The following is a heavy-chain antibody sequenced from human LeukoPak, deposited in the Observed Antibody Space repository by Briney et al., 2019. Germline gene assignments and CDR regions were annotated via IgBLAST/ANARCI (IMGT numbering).Heavy chain of an antibody. D-gene: IGHD6-19*01. CDR2: TVGSRPDT. CDR3: ARESYSSGVNWFDP. CDR1: GFTFTNYA. Sequence: GGSLRLSCAASGFTFTNYAMSWVRQTPGKGLEWVAATVGSRPDTYHADSVKGRFTVSRDNAKNSLYLQMNSLRAEDTAVYYCARESYSSGVNWFDPWGQGTLVTVSS. J-gene: IGHJ5*02. V-gene: IGHV3-23*01.